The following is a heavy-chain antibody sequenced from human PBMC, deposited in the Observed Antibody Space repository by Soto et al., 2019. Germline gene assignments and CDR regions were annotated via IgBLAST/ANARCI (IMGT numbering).Heavy chain of an antibody. CDR3: ARSRGQQLVTIDY. V-gene: IGHV4-59*01. Sequence: QVQLQESGPGLVKPLETLSLTCTVSGGSISSYYWSWIRQPPGKGLEWIGYIYYSGSTNYNPSLKSRVTISVDTSKNQFSLKLSSVTAADTAVYYCARSRGQQLVTIDYWGQGTLVTVSS. J-gene: IGHJ4*02. D-gene: IGHD6-13*01. CDR1: GGSISSYY. CDR2: IYYSGST.